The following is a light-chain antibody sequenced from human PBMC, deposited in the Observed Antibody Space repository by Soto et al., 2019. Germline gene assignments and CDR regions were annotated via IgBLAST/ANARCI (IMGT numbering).Light chain of an antibody. CDR1: QSVSNSY. Sequence: EIVLTQSPGTLSLSPGERATLSCRASQSVSNSYLAWYQQKPGQSSRLLIYGASSRATGIPDRFSGSGSGTDFALTISRLEPEDFAVYYCQQYVSSPITFGQGTRLEIK. J-gene: IGKJ5*01. V-gene: IGKV3-20*01. CDR2: GAS. CDR3: QQYVSSPIT.